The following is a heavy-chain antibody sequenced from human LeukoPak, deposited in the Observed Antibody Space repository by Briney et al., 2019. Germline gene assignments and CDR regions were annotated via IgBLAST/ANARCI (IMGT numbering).Heavy chain of an antibody. J-gene: IGHJ4*02. CDR2: IKPDGSET. CDR3: GGFGYEAGVDL. D-gene: IGHD2-15*01. CDR1: GFMFSTYW. Sequence: PGGSLRLSCAASGFMFSTYWMTWVRQAPGKGPEWVANIKPDGSETHYVDAVKGRFTISRDNTKNLLYLQMNNLRGEDAAVYHCGGFGYEAGVDLWGQGTLVTVSS. V-gene: IGHV3-7*01.